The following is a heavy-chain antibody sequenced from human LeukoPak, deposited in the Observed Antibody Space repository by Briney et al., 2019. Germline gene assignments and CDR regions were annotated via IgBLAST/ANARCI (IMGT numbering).Heavy chain of an antibody. CDR3: ARAAIAAAGFLPGCY. CDR1: IHLSSYW. CDR2: IKQDGSEK. Sequence: GGSLETLLCSLWIHLSSYWMSWVRQAPGKGLEWVANIKQDGSEKYYVDSVKGRFTISRDNAKNSLYLQMNSLRAEDTAVYYCARAAIAAAGFLPGCYWGQGTLVTVSS. J-gene: IGHJ4*02. D-gene: IGHD6-13*01. V-gene: IGHV3-7*01.